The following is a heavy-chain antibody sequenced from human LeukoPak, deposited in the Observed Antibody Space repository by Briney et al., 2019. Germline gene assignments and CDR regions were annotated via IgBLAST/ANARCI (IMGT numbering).Heavy chain of an antibody. D-gene: IGHD2-15*01. CDR1: GYSINNYW. J-gene: IGHJ5*02. CDR2: IYPADSDI. CDR3: ARQEYCSGGSCYTWFDP. V-gene: IGHV5-51*01. Sequence: LGESLKISCKGSGYSINNYWIGWVRRMPGKGLEWMGIIYPADSDIRYSPSFQGQVTISADKSISTVYLQWSSLKASDTAMYYCARQEYCSGGSCYTWFDPWGQGTLVTVSS.